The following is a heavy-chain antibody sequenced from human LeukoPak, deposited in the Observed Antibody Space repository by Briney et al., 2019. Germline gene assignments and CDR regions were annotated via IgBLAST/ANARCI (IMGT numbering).Heavy chain of an antibody. CDR2: INHSGST. J-gene: IGHJ4*02. CDR3: ASSYTHDRIAAAGDY. D-gene: IGHD6-13*01. CDR1: GGSISSYY. Sequence: SETLSLTCAVSGGSISSYYWSWIRQPPGKGLEWIGEINHSGSTNYNPSLKSRVTISVDTSKNQFSLKLSSVTAADTAVYYCASSYTHDRIAAAGDYWGQGTLVTVSS. V-gene: IGHV4-34*01.